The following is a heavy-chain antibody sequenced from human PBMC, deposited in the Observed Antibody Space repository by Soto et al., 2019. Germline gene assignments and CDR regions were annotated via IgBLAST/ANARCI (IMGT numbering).Heavy chain of an antibody. CDR1: GGSFSGYY. J-gene: IGHJ3*02. D-gene: IGHD3-22*01. V-gene: IGHV4-34*01. Sequence: QVQLQQWGAGLLKPSETLSLTCAVSGGSFSGYYWSWIRQPPGKGLEWIGEISHSGSTHYNPSLESRVTISLDTSKNHFSLRLTSVTAADTTAYYCARGRYDSRGYLRDAFDIWGQGTLVTVSS. CDR3: ARGRYDSRGYLRDAFDI. CDR2: ISHSGST.